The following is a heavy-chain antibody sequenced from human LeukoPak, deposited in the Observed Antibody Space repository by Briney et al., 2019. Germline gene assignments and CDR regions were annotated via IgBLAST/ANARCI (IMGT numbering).Heavy chain of an antibody. CDR3: GKTTVGYSSGQKPAWPVDY. Sequence: GGSLRLSCEASGFTFASHAMYWVRQAPGKRLEWVAGIFGSGGSPHYADSVKGRFTISRDNPRNTVYLQINSLRDEDTAVYYCGKTTVGYSSGQKPAWPVDYWGQGTLVTVSS. CDR1: GFTFASHA. D-gene: IGHD5-18*01. J-gene: IGHJ4*02. V-gene: IGHV3-23*01. CDR2: IFGSGGSP.